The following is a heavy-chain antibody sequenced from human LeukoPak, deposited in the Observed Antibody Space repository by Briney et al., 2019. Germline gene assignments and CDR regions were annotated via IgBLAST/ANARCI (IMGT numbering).Heavy chain of an antibody. CDR3: AKDLFHGLGTRFVDS. Sequence: GGSLRLSCAASGFTFSGYGMHWVRQAPGKGLEWVTFIHYDGSITYYADSVKGRFTISRDNAKNTLFLQMNSLRAEDTAVYYCAKDLFHGLGTRFVDSWGQGTLVTVSS. CDR1: GFTFSGYG. V-gene: IGHV3-30*02. D-gene: IGHD3-10*01. J-gene: IGHJ4*02. CDR2: IHYDGSIT.